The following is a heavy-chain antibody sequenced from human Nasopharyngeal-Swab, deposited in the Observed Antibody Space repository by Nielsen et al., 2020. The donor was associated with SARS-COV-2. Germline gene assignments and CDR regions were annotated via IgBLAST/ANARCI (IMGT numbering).Heavy chain of an antibody. V-gene: IGHV1-8*01. CDR3: ARCSGGSCRFDY. Sequence: ASVKVSCKASGYTFTSYDINWVRQATGQGLEWMGWMNPNSGNTGYAQKFQGRVTMTRNTSISTAYTELSSLRSEDTAVYYCARCSGGSCRFDYWGQGTLVTVSS. CDR1: GYTFTSYD. J-gene: IGHJ4*02. D-gene: IGHD2-15*01. CDR2: MNPNSGNT.